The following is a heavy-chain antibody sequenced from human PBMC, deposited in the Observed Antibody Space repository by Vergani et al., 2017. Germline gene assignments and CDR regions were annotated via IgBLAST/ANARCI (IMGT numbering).Heavy chain of an antibody. CDR3: ARDRDTAMVKGYYYYMDV. J-gene: IGHJ6*03. CDR2: ISYDGSNK. CDR1: GFTFSSYA. D-gene: IGHD5-18*01. V-gene: IGHV3-30-3*01. Sequence: QVQLVESGGGVVQPGRSLRLSCAASGFTFSSYAMHWVRQAPGKGLEWVAVISYDGSNKYYADSVKARFTISRDNSKNTLYLQMNSLRAEDTAVYYCARDRDTAMVKGYYYYMDVWGKGTTVTVSS.